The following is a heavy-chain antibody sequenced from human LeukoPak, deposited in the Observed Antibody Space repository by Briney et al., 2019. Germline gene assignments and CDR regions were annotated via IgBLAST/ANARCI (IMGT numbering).Heavy chain of an antibody. J-gene: IGHJ4*02. CDR3: AREAAEADSSGQFDY. V-gene: IGHV4-59*01. Sequence: SETLSLTCTVSGGSTSSYYWSWIRQPPGKGLEWIGYIYYSGSTNYNPSLKSRVTISVDTSKNQFSLKLSSVTAADTAVYYCAREAAEADSSGQFDYWGQGTLVTVSS. CDR1: GGSTSSYY. D-gene: IGHD3-22*01. CDR2: IYYSGST.